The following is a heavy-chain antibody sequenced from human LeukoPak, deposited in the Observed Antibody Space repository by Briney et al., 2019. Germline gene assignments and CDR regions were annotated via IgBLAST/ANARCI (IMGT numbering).Heavy chain of an antibody. CDR2: ISAYNGNT. J-gene: IGHJ4*02. CDR1: GYTFTSYG. CDR3: ATGEGSSSGFDY. D-gene: IGHD6-6*01. Sequence: ASVKVSCKASGYTFTSYGISWVRQAPGQGLEWMGWISAYNGNTNYAQKFQGRVTMTEDTSTDTAYMELSSLRSEDTAVYYCATGEGSSSGFDYWGQGTLVTVSS. V-gene: IGHV1-18*01.